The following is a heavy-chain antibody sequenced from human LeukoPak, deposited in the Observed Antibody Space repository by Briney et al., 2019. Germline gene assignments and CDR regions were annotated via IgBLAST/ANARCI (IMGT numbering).Heavy chain of an antibody. CDR1: GFTFSSYS. CDR2: SATTKPNSCTK. CDR3: VSVVTKGSGWYHFDN. J-gene: IGHJ4*02. Sequence: PGGSLRLSCAASGFTFSSYSMTWVRQAPGKGLEWIGRSATTKPNSCTKKYAASVRGRFTISRDDSQNSLYLHLNSLKTDDTAVYYCVSVVTKGSGWYHFDNWGLGTLVTVSS. D-gene: IGHD6-13*01. V-gene: IGHV3-72*01.